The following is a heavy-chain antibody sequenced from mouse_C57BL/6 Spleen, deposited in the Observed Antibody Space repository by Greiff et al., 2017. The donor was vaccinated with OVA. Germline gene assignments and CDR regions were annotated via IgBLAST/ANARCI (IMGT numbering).Heavy chain of an antibody. CDR2: IDPSDSET. V-gene: IGHV1-52*01. J-gene: IGHJ2*01. D-gene: IGHD1-3*01. CDR3: ARGDNFHFDY. Sequence: QVQLQQPGAELVRPGSSVKLYCKASGYTFTSYWMHWVKQRPIQGLEWIGNIDPSDSETHYNQKFKDKATLTVDKSSSTAYMQLSSLTSEDSAVYYCARGDNFHFDYWGQGTTLTVSS. CDR1: GYTFTSYW.